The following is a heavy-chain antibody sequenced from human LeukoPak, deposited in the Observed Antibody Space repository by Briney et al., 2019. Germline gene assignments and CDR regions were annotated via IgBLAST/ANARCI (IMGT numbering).Heavy chain of an antibody. V-gene: IGHV3-30*18. Sequence: PGGSLRLSCAASGFTFSSYGMHWVRQAPGKGLEWVAVISYDGSNKYYADSVKGRFTISRDNSKNTLYLQMSSLRAEDTAVYYCAKELYGDYYYYYGMDVWGQGTTVTVSS. J-gene: IGHJ6*02. CDR2: ISYDGSNK. D-gene: IGHD4-17*01. CDR1: GFTFSSYG. CDR3: AKELYGDYYYYYGMDV.